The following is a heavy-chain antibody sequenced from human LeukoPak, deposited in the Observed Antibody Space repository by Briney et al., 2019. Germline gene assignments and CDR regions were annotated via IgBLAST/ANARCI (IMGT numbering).Heavy chain of an antibody. CDR1: EFTFGDHA. CDR2: IRSRAYGGTT. V-gene: IGHV3-49*04. D-gene: IGHD5-18*01. CDR3: ARGPIQQWLYNGMDV. Sequence: GGSLRLSCTASEFTFGDHAMSWVRQAPGKGLEWVGFIRSRAYGGTTGYAPAVKGRFLISRDDSKSIAYLHMNSLKTEDTAVYYCARGPIQQWLYNGMDVWGQGTTVSVSS. J-gene: IGHJ6*02.